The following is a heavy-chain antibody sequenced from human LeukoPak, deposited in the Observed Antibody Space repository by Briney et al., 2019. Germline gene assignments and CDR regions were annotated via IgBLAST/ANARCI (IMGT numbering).Heavy chain of an antibody. Sequence: PSETLSLTCAVSGGSFSGYYWSWIRHPPGKGLELIGEINHSGSTNYNPSLKSRVTISVDTSKNQFSLKLSSVTAADTAVYYCARRIQLWPQYYYYYYGMDVWGQGTTVTVSS. J-gene: IGHJ6*02. CDR3: ARRIQLWPQYYYYYYGMDV. D-gene: IGHD5-18*01. V-gene: IGHV4-34*01. CDR2: INHSGST. CDR1: GGSFSGYY.